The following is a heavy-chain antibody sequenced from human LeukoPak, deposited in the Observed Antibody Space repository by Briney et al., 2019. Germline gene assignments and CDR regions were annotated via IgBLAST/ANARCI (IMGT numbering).Heavy chain of an antibody. CDR3: ARGGYDILTGPRVSAFDI. Sequence: SETLSLTCAVYGGSFSGYYWSWIRQPPGKGLEWIGEINHSGSTNYNPSLKGRVTISVDTSKNQFSLKLSSVTAADTAVYYCARGGYDILTGPRVSAFDIWGQGTMVTVSS. CDR2: INHSGST. V-gene: IGHV4-34*01. D-gene: IGHD3-9*01. CDR1: GGSFSGYY. J-gene: IGHJ3*02.